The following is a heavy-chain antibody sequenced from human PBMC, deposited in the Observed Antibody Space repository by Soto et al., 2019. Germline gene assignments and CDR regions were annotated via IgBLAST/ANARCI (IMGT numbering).Heavy chain of an antibody. V-gene: IGHV3-30*18. D-gene: IGHD6-13*01. Sequence: GGSLRLSCAASGFTFSSYGMHWVRQAPGKGLEWVAVISYDGSNKYYADSVKGRFTISRDNSKNTLYLQMNSLRAEDTAVYYCAKGYSSSWYEGRSYYFDYWGQGTPVTVSS. CDR2: ISYDGSNK. J-gene: IGHJ4*02. CDR1: GFTFSSYG. CDR3: AKGYSSSWYEGRSYYFDY.